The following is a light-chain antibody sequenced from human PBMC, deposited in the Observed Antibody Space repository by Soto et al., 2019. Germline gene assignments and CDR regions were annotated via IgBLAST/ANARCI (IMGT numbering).Light chain of an antibody. V-gene: IGKV3-11*01. CDR1: QSVSSF. Sequence: EIVLTQSTATLSLSPGERATLSCRASQSVSSFLAWYQQKPGQAPRLLIYDASHRATGIPARFSGSGSGTDFTLTISSLEPEDFAVYYCQQRSNWPKTFGQGTKVDIK. CDR3: QQRSNWPKT. J-gene: IGKJ1*01. CDR2: DAS.